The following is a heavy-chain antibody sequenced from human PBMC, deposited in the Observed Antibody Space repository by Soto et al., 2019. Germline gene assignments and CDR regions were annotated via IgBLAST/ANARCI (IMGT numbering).Heavy chain of an antibody. V-gene: IGHV1-69*06. Sequence: KVSCKASGGTFSSYAISWVRQAPGQGLEWMGGIIPIFGTANYAQKFQGQVTISADKSISTAYLQWSSLKASDTAMYYCARHRGSGWWLRSLLYHYGMDVWGQGTTVTVSS. CDR3: ARHRGSGWWLRSLLYHYGMDV. J-gene: IGHJ6*02. CDR1: GGTFSSYA. CDR2: IIPIFGTA. D-gene: IGHD5-12*01.